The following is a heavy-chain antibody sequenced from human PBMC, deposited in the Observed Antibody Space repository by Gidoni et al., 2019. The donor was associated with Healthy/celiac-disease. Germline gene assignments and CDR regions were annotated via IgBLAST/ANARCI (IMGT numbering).Heavy chain of an antibody. V-gene: IGHV1-69*01. Sequence: QVQLVQSGAEVKKPGSSVKVSCKASGGTFSSYAISWVRQAPGQRLEWMGGINPIFGTANYAQKFQGRVTITADESTSTAYMELSSLRTEDTAVYYCAREELELYYFDYWGQGTLVTVSS. D-gene: IGHD1-7*01. J-gene: IGHJ4*02. CDR1: GGTFSSYA. CDR2: INPIFGTA. CDR3: AREELELYYFDY.